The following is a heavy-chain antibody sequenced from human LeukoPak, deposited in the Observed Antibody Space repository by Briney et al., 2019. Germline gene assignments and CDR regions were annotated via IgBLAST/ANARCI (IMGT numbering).Heavy chain of an antibody. V-gene: IGHV1-18*01. D-gene: IGHD3-22*01. CDR3: AREAYYYDSSGYYYFDY. CDR1: GYTFTSYG. J-gene: IGHJ4*02. Sequence: ASVKVSCKASGYTFTSYGISWVRQAPGQGLEWMGWISAYNGNTNYAQKLQGRVTMTTDTSTSTAYMELRSLRSDDTAVYYCAREAYYYDSSGYYYFDYWAREPWSPSPQ. CDR2: ISAYNGNT.